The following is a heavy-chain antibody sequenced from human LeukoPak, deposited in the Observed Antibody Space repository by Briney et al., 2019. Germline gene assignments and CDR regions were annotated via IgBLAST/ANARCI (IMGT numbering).Heavy chain of an antibody. CDR3: ARDGDCSGGSCYSVDY. CDR1: GGSISSGGYY. J-gene: IGHJ4*02. V-gene: IGHV4-31*03. D-gene: IGHD2-15*01. CDR2: IYYSGST. Sequence: SETLSLTCTVSGGSISSGGYYWSWIRQHPGKGLEWIGYIYYSGSTYYNPSLKSRVTISVDTSKNQFSLKLSSVTAADTAVYYCARDGDCSGGSCYSVDYWGRGTLVTVSS.